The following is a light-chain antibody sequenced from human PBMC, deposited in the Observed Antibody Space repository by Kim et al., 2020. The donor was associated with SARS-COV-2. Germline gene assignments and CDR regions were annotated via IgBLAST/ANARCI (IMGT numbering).Light chain of an antibody. J-gene: IGLJ2*01. CDR2: QDS. Sequence: SYELTQPPSVSVSPGQTASISCSGDKLGDKYACXYQQKPGQSPVLVIYQDSQRPSGIPERFSGSNSGNTATLTISGTQAMDEADYHCQSWDSSTVVFGGG. CDR3: QSWDSSTVV. V-gene: IGLV3-1*01. CDR1: KLGDKY.